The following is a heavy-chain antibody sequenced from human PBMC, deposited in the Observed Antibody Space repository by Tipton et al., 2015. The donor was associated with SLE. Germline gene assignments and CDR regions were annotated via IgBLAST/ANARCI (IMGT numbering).Heavy chain of an antibody. J-gene: IGHJ2*01. Sequence: TLSLTCTVSGGSISSSSYYWGWIRQPPGKGREWIGGIYYSGSTYYHPSLKSRVPISVDTSKNQFSLKLSSVTAADTAVYYCARGPQPRWYFDLWGRGTLVTVSS. CDR3: ARGPQPRWYFDL. V-gene: IGHV4-39*07. CDR1: GGSISSSSYY. CDR2: IYYSGST.